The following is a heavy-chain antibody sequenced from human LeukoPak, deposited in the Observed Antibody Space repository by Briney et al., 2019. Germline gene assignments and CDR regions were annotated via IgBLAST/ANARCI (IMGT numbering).Heavy chain of an antibody. CDR2: ISWNSGRI. Sequence: GRSLRLSCAASGFTFGDYAMHWVRQAPGKGLEWASGISWNSGRIDYADSVKGRFTISRDTAKNSLYLQMNSLKAEDTTLYYCIKAQYCSTTSCNYFDYWGQGTLVTVSS. V-gene: IGHV3-9*01. D-gene: IGHD2-2*01. CDR1: GFTFGDYA. J-gene: IGHJ4*02. CDR3: IKAQYCSTTSCNYFDY.